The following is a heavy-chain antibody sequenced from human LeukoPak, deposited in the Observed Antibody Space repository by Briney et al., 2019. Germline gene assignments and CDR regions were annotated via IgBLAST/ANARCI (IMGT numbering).Heavy chain of an antibody. Sequence: GGSLRLSCAASGFTFSSYAMSWVRQAPGKGLEWVSAISGSGGSTYYADSVKGRFTISRDNPKNTLYLQMNSLRAEDTAVYYCAKAGRFLEWLNFDYWGQGTLVTVSS. J-gene: IGHJ4*02. D-gene: IGHD3-3*01. CDR1: GFTFSSYA. CDR2: ISGSGGST. CDR3: AKAGRFLEWLNFDY. V-gene: IGHV3-23*01.